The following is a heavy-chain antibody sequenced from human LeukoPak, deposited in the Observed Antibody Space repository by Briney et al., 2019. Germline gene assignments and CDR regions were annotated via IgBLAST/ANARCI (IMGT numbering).Heavy chain of an antibody. D-gene: IGHD4-17*01. CDR2: INPNNGGT. CDR3: TRCTVSDAFDI. CDR1: GYTFSGYY. Sequence: GAAVKVSCKASGYTFSGYYMHWVRQAPGQGLEWMGRINPNNGGTNYAQNFQGRVTMTWDTSISAAYMELSRLRSDDTAVYYCTRCTVSDAFDIWGQGTMVTVSS. J-gene: IGHJ3*02. V-gene: IGHV1-2*06.